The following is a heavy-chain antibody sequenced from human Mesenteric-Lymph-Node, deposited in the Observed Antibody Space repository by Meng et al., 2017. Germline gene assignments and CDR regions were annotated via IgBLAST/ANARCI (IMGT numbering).Heavy chain of an antibody. V-gene: IGHV4-38-2*02. D-gene: IGHD1-14*01. J-gene: IGHJ5*02. CDR2: MYASGPT. CDR3: ARWYNSKLDP. CDR1: GYSISSGYY. Sequence: SETLSLTCTVSGYSISSGYYWGWIRQPAGKGLEWIGRMYASGPTKYNPSLKSRVTMSLDMSKNHFSLKLNSVTAADTAVYYCARWYNSKLDPWGPGILVTVSS.